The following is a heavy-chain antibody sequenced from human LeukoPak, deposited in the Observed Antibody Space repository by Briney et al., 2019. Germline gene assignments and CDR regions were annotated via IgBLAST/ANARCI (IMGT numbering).Heavy chain of an antibody. V-gene: IGHV1-2*06. Sequence: GASVKVSCKASGYTFTGYYMHWVRQAPGQGLEWMGRINPNSGGTNYAQKFQGRVTMTRDTSISTAYMELSRLRSDDTAVYYCARDPNYDYVWGSYRYGNYFDYWGQGTLVTVSS. CDR1: GYTFTGYY. D-gene: IGHD3-16*02. CDR3: ARDPNYDYVWGSYRYGNYFDY. J-gene: IGHJ4*02. CDR2: INPNSGGT.